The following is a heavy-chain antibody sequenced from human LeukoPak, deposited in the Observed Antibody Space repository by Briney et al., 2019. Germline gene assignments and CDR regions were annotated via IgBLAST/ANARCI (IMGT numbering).Heavy chain of an antibody. J-gene: IGHJ6*03. CDR3: ARVPYCSGGSCLPLGYYYYYMDV. CDR2: ISSNERTT. CDR1: GFTFSDYY. D-gene: IGHD2-15*01. Sequence: PGGSLRLSCAASGFTFSDYYMGWVRQAPGKGLEWVSYISSNERTTYYADSVKGRFTVSRDNAKNSLYLQMNSLRAEDTAVYYCARVPYCSGGSCLPLGYYYYYMDVWGKGTTVTVSS. V-gene: IGHV3-11*04.